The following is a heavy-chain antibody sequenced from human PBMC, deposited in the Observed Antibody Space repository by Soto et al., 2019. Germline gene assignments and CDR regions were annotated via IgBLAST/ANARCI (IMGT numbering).Heavy chain of an antibody. V-gene: IGHV4-61*01. CDR1: GGSVSSGSYY. D-gene: IGHD4-17*01. CDR3: ARDPIDYGGNSQAGYYYGMDV. Sequence: QVQLPESGPGLVKPSETLSLTCTVSGGSVSSGSYYWSWIRQPPGKGLEWIGYIHYSGSPNYNPSLQRRVTIAVDPSKYHFSLKLSSVTAADTAVYYCARDPIDYGGNSQAGYYYGMDVWGQGTTVTVSS. CDR2: IHYSGSP. J-gene: IGHJ6*02.